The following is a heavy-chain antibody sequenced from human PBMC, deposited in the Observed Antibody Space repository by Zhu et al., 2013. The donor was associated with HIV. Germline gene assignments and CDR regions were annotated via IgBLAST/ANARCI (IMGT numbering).Heavy chain of an antibody. V-gene: IGHV4-38-2*02. D-gene: IGHD6-13*01. Sequence: QVQLQESGPGLVKPSETLSLTCTVSGYSISSGYYWGWIRQPPGKGLEWIGSIYHSGSTYYNPSLKSRVTISVDTSKNQFSLKLSSVTAADTAVYYCARERVGRYSSSWSLNGIDYWGQGTLVTVSS. J-gene: IGHJ4*02. CDR2: IYHSGST. CDR3: ARERVGRYSSSWSLNGIDY. CDR1: GYSISSGYY.